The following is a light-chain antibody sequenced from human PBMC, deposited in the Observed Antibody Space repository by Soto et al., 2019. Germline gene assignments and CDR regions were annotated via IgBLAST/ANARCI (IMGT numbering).Light chain of an antibody. CDR3: QQYNNWWT. J-gene: IGKJ1*01. V-gene: IGKV3-15*01. Sequence: IVMTQSPATLSVSPGERATLSCRASQSVSSNLAWYQQKPGQAPRLLIYAASTRATGIPARFSGSGSGTEFTLTISSLQSEDFAVYYCQQYNNWWTFGQGTKVDIK. CDR2: AAS. CDR1: QSVSSN.